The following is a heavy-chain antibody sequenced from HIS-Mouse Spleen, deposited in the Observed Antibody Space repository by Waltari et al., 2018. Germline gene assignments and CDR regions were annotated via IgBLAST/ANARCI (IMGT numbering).Heavy chain of an antibody. CDR1: GYTFTSYD. V-gene: IGHV1-8*01. CDR2: RNPNSGNT. CDR3: ARGGGSYDFWSGYYWFDP. Sequence: QVQLVQSGAEVKKPGASVKVSCKASGYTFTSYDINWVRQATGQGLEWMGWRNPNSGNTGYEQKFQGRVTMTRNTSISTAYMELSSLRSEDTAVYYCARGGGSYDFWSGYYWFDPWGQGTLVTVSS. J-gene: IGHJ5*02. D-gene: IGHD3-3*01.